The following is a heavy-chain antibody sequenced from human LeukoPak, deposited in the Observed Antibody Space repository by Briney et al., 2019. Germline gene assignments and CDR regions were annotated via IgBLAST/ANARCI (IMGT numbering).Heavy chain of an antibody. CDR2: ISYDATNK. V-gene: IGHV3-30*04. D-gene: IGHD4-17*01. J-gene: IGHJ5*02. CDR1: GFTFSNYA. CDR3: ARDCLTTGKTCFDP. Sequence: GGSLRLSCAASGFTFSNYAMHWVRQAPDKGLEWVAVISYDATNKYYVDSVKGRFLISRDTSKNTLYLQMTSLRAEDTAVYYCARDCLTTGKTCFDPWGQGTLVTVSS.